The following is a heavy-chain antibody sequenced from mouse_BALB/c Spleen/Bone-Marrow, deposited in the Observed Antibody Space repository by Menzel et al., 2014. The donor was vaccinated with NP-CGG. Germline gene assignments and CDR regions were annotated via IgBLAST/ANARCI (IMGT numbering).Heavy chain of an antibody. CDR3: ARDENYDIYWYFDV. CDR1: GFTFTDYY. D-gene: IGHD1-1*01. J-gene: IGHJ1*01. V-gene: IGHV7-3*02. CDR2: IRNKANGYTT. Sequence: DVKLVESGGGLVQPGGSLRLSRATSGFTFTDYYMSWVRQTPGKALEWLGFIRNKANGYTTDYSVSVKGRFTISRDNSQSILYLQMNTLRAEDSATYYCARDENYDIYWYFDVWGAGTTVTVSS.